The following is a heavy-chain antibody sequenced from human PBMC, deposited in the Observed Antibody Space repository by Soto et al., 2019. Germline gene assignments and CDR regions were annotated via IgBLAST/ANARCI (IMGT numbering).Heavy chain of an antibody. D-gene: IGHD3-22*01. CDR1: GGSISSGGYS. V-gene: IGHV4-30-2*01. Sequence: QLQLQESGSGLVKPSQTLSLTCAVSGGSISSGGYSWRWIRQPPGNGLEWIGYIYHMGSPYYNPSLKSRVTISVERSKSQFSLKLSSMTAAYTAVYYCARGGSVASYYDSSGPLPPFDSWGQGTLVTVSS. CDR3: ARGGSVASYYDSSGPLPPFDS. J-gene: IGHJ4*02. CDR2: IYHMGSP.